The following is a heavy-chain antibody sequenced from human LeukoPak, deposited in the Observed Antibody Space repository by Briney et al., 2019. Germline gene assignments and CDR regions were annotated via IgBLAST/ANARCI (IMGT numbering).Heavy chain of an antibody. J-gene: IGHJ4*02. CDR1: GFTFSSYW. Sequence: TGGSLRLSCAASGFTFSSYWMSWVRQTPGKGLEWVANINQDGSEKYYVDSVKGRFTISRDNAKNSLYLQMNSLRAEDTAVYYCAREASSSSFLGYWGQGTLVTVSS. D-gene: IGHD6-6*01. CDR2: INQDGSEK. V-gene: IGHV3-7*01. CDR3: AREASSSSFLGY.